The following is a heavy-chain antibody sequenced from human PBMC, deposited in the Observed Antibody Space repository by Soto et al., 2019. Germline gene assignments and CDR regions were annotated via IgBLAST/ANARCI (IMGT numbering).Heavy chain of an antibody. Sequence: EVQLVESGGGLVQPGGSLRLSCAASGFTFSDHYMDWVRQAPGKGLEWVGRTRNKANSYTTEYAASVKGRFTIPRDDSKNSMSLQMTSLTTEDTAVYYCARGGTYYYDSGGYPPPYYYYGIDVWGQGTTVTVSS. CDR3: ARGGTYYYDSGGYPPPYYYYGIDV. CDR1: GFTFSDHY. CDR2: TRNKANSYTT. V-gene: IGHV3-72*01. D-gene: IGHD3-22*01. J-gene: IGHJ6*02.